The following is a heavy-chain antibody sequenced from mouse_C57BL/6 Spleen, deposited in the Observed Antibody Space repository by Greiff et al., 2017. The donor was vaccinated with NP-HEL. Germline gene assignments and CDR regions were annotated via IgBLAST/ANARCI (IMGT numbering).Heavy chain of an antibody. J-gene: IGHJ4*01. Sequence: EVKLVESGGDLVKPGGSLKLSCAASGFTFSSYGMSWVRQTPDKRLEWVATISSGGSYTYYPDSVKGRFTISRDNAKNTLYLQMRSLKSEDTAMYYCARHIYYDDDDYAMDYWGQGTSVTVSS. D-gene: IGHD2-4*01. CDR2: ISSGGSYT. CDR3: ARHIYYDDDDYAMDY. V-gene: IGHV5-6*01. CDR1: GFTFSSYG.